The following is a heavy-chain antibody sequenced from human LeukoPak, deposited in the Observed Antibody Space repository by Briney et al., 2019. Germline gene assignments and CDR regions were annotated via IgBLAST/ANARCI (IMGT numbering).Heavy chain of an antibody. D-gene: IGHD1-14*01. CDR2: MSPHSGQS. J-gene: IGHJ2*01. V-gene: IGHV1-8*01. CDR1: GNTFTSFD. CDR3: ARRNRAYWYFDL. Sequence: ASVTVSCTASGNTFTSFDINWVRQASGPGQEWVGWMSPHSGQSGFAQKFQGRVTLSKNTSINTAYMELTSLRSEDSAIYYCARRNRAYWYFDLWGRGTPVTVSS.